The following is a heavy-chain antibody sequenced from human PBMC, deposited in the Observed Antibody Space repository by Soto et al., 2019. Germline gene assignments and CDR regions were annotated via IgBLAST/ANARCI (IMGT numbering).Heavy chain of an antibody. J-gene: IGHJ6*02. CDR2: ISADNGDT. CDR3: TRSLRGEDRNDWSYYYYGMDV. Sequence: GASVKVSCKASGYSFTNYGVSWVRQAPGQGLEWMGWISADNGDTNYAQKLQGRVTMTTDTSTSTAYMELRSLRSDDTADYYYTRSLRGEDRNDWSYYYYGMDVWGQGTTVTVSS. CDR1: GYSFTNYG. V-gene: IGHV1-18*01. D-gene: IGHD1-1*01.